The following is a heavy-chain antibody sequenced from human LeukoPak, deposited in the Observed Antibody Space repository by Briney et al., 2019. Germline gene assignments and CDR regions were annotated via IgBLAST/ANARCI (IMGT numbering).Heavy chain of an antibody. V-gene: IGHV4-61*02. Sequence: SVTLSLTCTVSGDSIGNDTYYWSWIRQPAGKGLEWIGRIYTSGSTNYNPSLRSRVTMSVDTSKNQFSLKMISVTAADTAIYYCARGLQYWGQGTLVTVSS. CDR1: GDSIGNDTYY. CDR3: ARGLQY. J-gene: IGHJ1*01. CDR2: IYTSGST.